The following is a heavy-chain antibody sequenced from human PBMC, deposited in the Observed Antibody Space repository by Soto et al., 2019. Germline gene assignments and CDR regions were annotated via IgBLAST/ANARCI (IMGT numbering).Heavy chain of an antibody. V-gene: IGHV5-10-1*01. Sequence: GEYLKISCKGSGYSFAGYWITWVRQKPGKGLEWMGRIDPSDSQTYYSPSFRGHVTISVTKSITTVFLQWSSLRASDTAMYYCATQIYDSDTGPNFQYYFDSWGQGTPVTVSS. J-gene: IGHJ4*02. CDR1: GYSFAGYW. CDR2: IDPSDSQT. D-gene: IGHD3-22*01. CDR3: ATQIYDSDTGPNFQYYFDS.